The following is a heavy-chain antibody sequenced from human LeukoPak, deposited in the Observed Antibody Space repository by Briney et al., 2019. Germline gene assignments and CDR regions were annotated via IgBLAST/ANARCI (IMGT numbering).Heavy chain of an antibody. CDR1: GFTFRSYT. J-gene: IGHJ4*02. CDR2: ISGSGGST. CDR3: AKRRATVTTDYYFDY. Sequence: PGGSLRLSCAASGFTFRSYTMNWVRQAPGKGLEWVSAISGSGGSTYYGDSVKGRFTISRDNSKNTLYLQMNSLRAEDTAVYYCAKRRATVTTDYYFDYWGQGTLVTVSS. D-gene: IGHD4-11*01. V-gene: IGHV3-23*01.